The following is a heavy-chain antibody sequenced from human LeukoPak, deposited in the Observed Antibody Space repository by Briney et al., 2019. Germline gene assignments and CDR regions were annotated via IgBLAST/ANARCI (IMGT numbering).Heavy chain of an antibody. CDR3: AKDKNSGSYPPEYFQH. V-gene: IGHV3-NL1*01. J-gene: IGHJ1*01. CDR1: GFTFLNYN. Sequence: GGSLRLSCAASGFTFLNYNIKWVRQAPGKGLEWVSSNSVKGRFTISRDNSKNALYLQMNSLRAEDTAVYYCAKDKNSGSYPPEYFQHWGQGTLVTVSS. D-gene: IGHD1-26*01.